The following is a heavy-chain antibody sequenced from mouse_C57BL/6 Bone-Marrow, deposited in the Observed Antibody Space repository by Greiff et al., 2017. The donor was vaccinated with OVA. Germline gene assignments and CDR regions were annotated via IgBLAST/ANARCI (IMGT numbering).Heavy chain of an antibody. J-gene: IGHJ2*01. D-gene: IGHD4-1*01. CDR1: GYTFTDYY. V-gene: IGHV1-26*01. CDR3: ARSPLANWDSNFDY. Sequence: EVQLQQSGPELVKPGASVKISCKASGYTFTDYYMHWVKQSHGQSLEWIGDINPNNGGTSYNQKFKGKATLTVDKSSSTAYMELRSLTSEDSAVYYCARSPLANWDSNFDYGGQGTTLTVTA. CDR2: INPNNGGT.